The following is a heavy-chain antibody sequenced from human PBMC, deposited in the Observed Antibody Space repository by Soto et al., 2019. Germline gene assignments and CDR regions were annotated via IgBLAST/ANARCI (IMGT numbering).Heavy chain of an antibody. CDR3: AKDLIGCISTSCYLSYDY. Sequence: GGSLRLSCAASGFTFSSYGISWIRLSPGKGLEWVSVISGGGDTTYYTPSVKGRFTISRDDFRNTLYLQMNSLRTEDTAIYYCAKDLIGCISTSCYLSYDYWGQGTLVTVSS. CDR1: GFTFSSYG. J-gene: IGHJ4*02. CDR2: ISGGGDTT. V-gene: IGHV3-23*01. D-gene: IGHD2-2*01.